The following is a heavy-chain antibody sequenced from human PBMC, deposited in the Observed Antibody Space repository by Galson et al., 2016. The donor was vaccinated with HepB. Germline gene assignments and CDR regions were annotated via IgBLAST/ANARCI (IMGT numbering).Heavy chain of an antibody. V-gene: IGHV3-23*05. Sequence: SLRLSCAASGFTFSSCAMSWVRQAPGKGLDWVSSISSNGDETYYADSVKGRFAISRDNSESTLHLQMSSLGAEDTAVYYCAKRPSGTWGPFDYWGQGNLVIVAS. CDR1: GFTFSSCA. CDR2: ISSNGDET. D-gene: IGHD1-1*01. CDR3: AKRPSGTWGPFDY. J-gene: IGHJ4*02.